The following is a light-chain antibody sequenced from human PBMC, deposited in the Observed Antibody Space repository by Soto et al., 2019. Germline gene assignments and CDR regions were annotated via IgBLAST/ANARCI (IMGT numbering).Light chain of an antibody. CDR3: QQYADSPIT. J-gene: IGKJ5*01. CDR1: QFLSSY. V-gene: IGKV3-20*01. CDR2: GVS. Sequence: EVVLTQSPVTLSLSPGERASLSCRASQFLSSYLAWYQQIPGQPPRLLLYGVSSRATGIPDRFSGSGSGTDFTLAISRVEPEDFAVYFCQQYADSPITFGQGTRLEI.